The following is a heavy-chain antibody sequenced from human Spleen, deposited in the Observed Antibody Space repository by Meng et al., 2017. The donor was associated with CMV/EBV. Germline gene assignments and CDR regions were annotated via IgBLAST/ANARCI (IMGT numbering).Heavy chain of an antibody. CDR2: IYYSGST. CDR1: GGSVSSGSYY. V-gene: IGHV4-61*01. CDR3: ARDPRVNGMDV. D-gene: IGHD3-10*01. J-gene: IGHJ6*02. Sequence: SETLSLTCTVSGGSVSSGSYYWSWIRQPPGKGLEWIGYIYYSGSTNYNPSLKSRVTISVDTSKNQFSLKLSSVTAADTAVYYCARDPRVNGMDVWGQGTTVTVS.